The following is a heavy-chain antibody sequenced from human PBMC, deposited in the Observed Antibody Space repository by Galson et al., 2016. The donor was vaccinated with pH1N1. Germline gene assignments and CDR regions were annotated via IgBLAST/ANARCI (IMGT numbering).Heavy chain of an antibody. CDR1: GFRFSDYG. CDR2: IRYDGNIK. D-gene: IGHD2-15*01. V-gene: IGHV3-33*08. J-gene: IGHJ3*02. CDR3: ARDRGRPRQYAFDM. Sequence: SLRLSCAASGFRFSDYGMHWVRQAPGKGLEWVAFIRYDGNIKYYGDSVKGRFTLSRDNSKNTLYLEMNNLRVEDTAVYYCARDRGRPRQYAFDMWGQGTVVTVSS.